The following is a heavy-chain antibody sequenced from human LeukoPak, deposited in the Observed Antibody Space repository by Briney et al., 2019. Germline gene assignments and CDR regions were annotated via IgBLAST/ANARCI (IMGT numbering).Heavy chain of an antibody. CDR2: LYPGYSDT. V-gene: IGHV5-51*01. Sequence: GESLKISCKGSGYSFTSYWIGWVRQMPGKGLEWMGILYPGYSDTRYSPSFQGQVHISADKSILHAYLQWSSLKASDTAMYYCARGGSGSYFWFDPWGQGTLVTVSS. D-gene: IGHD3-10*01. CDR1: GYSFTSYW. J-gene: IGHJ5*02. CDR3: ARGGSGSYFWFDP.